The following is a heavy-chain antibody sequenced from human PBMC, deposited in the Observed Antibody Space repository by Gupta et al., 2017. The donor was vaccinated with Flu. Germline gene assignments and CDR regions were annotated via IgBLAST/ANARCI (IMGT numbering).Heavy chain of an antibody. V-gene: IGHV5-51*03. Sequence: EVQLVQSGAEVKQPGESLRISCSGSGYGFSSYWIGWARQMPGKGLEWMGIIYAGDSDTRYSPSFQGQVTISVDKSINTAYLQWTTLKASDTATYYCARTQGSADFDYWGQGTLVTVSS. D-gene: IGHD6-25*01. CDR2: IYAGDSDT. CDR3: ARTQGSADFDY. CDR1: GYGFSSYW. J-gene: IGHJ4*02.